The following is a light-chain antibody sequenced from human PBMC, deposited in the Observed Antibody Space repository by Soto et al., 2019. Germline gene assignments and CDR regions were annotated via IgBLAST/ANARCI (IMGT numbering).Light chain of an antibody. CDR2: DVS. CDR1: SSDVGGYNY. Sequence: QSVLTQPASVYGAPGQSITISCTGTSSDVGGYNYVSWYQHHPGKAPKLMIYDVSYRPSGVSNRFSGSKSGNTASLTISGLQPEDEADYSCSSYTTSNTRQIVFGTGTKVTVL. J-gene: IGLJ1*01. CDR3: SSYTTSNTRQIV. V-gene: IGLV2-14*03.